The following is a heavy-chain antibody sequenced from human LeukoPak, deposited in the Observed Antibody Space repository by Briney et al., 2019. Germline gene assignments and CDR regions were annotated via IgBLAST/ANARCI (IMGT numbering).Heavy chain of an antibody. D-gene: IGHD3-3*01. J-gene: IGHJ4*02. V-gene: IGHV3-23*01. CDR2: ISGSGGST. Sequence: AGGSLRLSCAASGFTFSSYAMSWVRKAPGKWLGCVSAISGSGGSTYSADSVKIRFTISRDNSKNTLYLQMNSLRAEDTAVYYCAKYYYDFWSRYPNYFDYWGQGTLVTVSS. CDR3: AKYYYDFWSRYPNYFDY. CDR1: GFTFSSYA.